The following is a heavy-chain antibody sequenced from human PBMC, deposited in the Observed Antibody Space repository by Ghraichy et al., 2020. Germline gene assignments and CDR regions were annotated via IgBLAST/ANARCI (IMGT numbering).Heavy chain of an antibody. CDR2: IYYSGST. D-gene: IGHD2-2*01. Sequence: LRLSCTVSGGSISSGGYYWSWIRQHPGKGLEWIGYIYYSGSTYYNPSLKSRVTISVDTSKNQFSLKLSSVTAADTAVYYCARVRPGYQQGFDYWGQGTLVTVSS. V-gene: IGHV4-31*03. CDR3: ARVRPGYQQGFDY. CDR1: GGSISSGGYY. J-gene: IGHJ4*02.